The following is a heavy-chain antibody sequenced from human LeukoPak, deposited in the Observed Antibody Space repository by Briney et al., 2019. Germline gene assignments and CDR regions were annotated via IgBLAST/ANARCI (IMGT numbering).Heavy chain of an antibody. D-gene: IGHD3-10*01. V-gene: IGHV1-18*01. CDR1: GGTFSSYA. J-gene: IGHJ5*02. CDR2: ISAYNGNT. CDR3: ARDFYYGSGSYFVGEDWFDP. Sequence: GASVKVSCKASGGTFSSYAISWVRQAPGQGLEWMGWISAYNGNTNYAQKLQGRVTMTTDTSTSTAYMELRSLRSDDTAVYYCARDFYYGSGSYFVGEDWFDPWGQGTLVTVSS.